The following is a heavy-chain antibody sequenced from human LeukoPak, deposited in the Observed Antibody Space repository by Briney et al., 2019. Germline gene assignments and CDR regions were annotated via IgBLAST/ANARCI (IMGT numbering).Heavy chain of an antibody. Sequence: VASVKVSCKALGYTFTDHYFHWLRQAPGQGLEWMGWIHPGRGDTNYAQKFQGRVSLTRDTSIGTAYMELSGLTSDDTAVYFCARDHNWGPDYWGQGTLVSVSS. CDR2: IHPGRGDT. V-gene: IGHV1-2*02. J-gene: IGHJ4*02. D-gene: IGHD7-27*01. CDR3: ARDHNWGPDY. CDR1: GYTFTDHY.